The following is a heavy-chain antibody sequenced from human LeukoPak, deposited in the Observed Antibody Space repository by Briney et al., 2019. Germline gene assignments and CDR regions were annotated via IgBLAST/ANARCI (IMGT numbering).Heavy chain of an antibody. D-gene: IGHD6-13*01. CDR2: ISGSGHST. CDR3: ARGLIATADPH. V-gene: IGHV3-23*01. CDR1: GFNFGSYV. Sequence: GGSLRLSCVGTGFNFGSYVMSWVRQAPGKGLEWVSVISGSGHSTYYAESVKGRFTISRDNSKNTLYLQINSLRAEDTAVYYCARGLIATADPHWGQGTLVTVSS. J-gene: IGHJ4*02.